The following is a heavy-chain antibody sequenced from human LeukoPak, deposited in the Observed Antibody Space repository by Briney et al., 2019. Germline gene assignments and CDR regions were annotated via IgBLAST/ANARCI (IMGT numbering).Heavy chain of an antibody. D-gene: IGHD5-24*01. CDR3: TRGLQGQDY. CDR1: GFTFSSYW. CDR2: INDGGGST. Sequence: PGGSLRLSCAASGFTFSSYWMHWVRQASGKGLAWVSRINDGGGSTVYADSVKGRFTISRDNAKNTLYLQMTSLRPEDTAVYYCTRGLQGQDYWGQGTLVTVSP. J-gene: IGHJ4*02. V-gene: IGHV3-74*01.